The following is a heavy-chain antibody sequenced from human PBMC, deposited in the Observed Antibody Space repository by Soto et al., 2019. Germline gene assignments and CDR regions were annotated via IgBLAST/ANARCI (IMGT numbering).Heavy chain of an antibody. Sequence: ASVKVSCKASGYTFTSYGISWVRQAPGQGLEWMGWISAYNGNTNYAQKLQGRVTMTTDTSTSTAYMELRSLRSDDTAVYYCARAGIAARPPLLADYWGQGTLVTVSS. CDR1: GYTFTSYG. CDR3: ARAGIAARPPLLADY. CDR2: ISAYNGNT. D-gene: IGHD6-6*01. J-gene: IGHJ4*02. V-gene: IGHV1-18*01.